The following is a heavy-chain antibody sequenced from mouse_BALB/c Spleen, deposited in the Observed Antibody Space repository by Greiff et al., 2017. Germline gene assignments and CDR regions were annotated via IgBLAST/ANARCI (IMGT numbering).Heavy chain of an antibody. CDR3: ARNSYYFDY. CDR2: ISSGGST. J-gene: IGHJ2*01. Sequence: DVKLVESGGGLVKPGGSLKLSCAASGFTFSSYAMSWVRQTPEKRLEWVASISSGGSTYYPDSVKGRFTISRDNARNILYLQMSSLRSEDTAMYYCARNSYYFDYWGQGTTLTVSS. V-gene: IGHV5-6-5*01. CDR1: GFTFSSYA.